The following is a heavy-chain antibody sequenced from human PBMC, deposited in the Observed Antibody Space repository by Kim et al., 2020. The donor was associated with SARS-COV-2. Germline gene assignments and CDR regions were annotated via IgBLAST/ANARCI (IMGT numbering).Heavy chain of an antibody. CDR1: GFSLSTGVRG. D-gene: IGHD3-16*01. CDR2: IYWDDDK. Sequence: SGPTLVNPTQTLTLTCSFSGFSLSTGVRGVGWFRQAPGKALECLALIYWDDDKRYSPSLESRLTITKDTSKNQVVLTMTNMDPVDTATYYCAHRTVGGSEGGFDFWGQGTLVTVSS. V-gene: IGHV2-5*02. CDR3: AHRTVGGSEGGFDF. J-gene: IGHJ4*02.